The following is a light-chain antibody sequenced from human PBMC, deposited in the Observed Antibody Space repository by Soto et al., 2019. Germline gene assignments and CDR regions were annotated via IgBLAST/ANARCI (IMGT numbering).Light chain of an antibody. CDR3: CSFAGSSPFVL. V-gene: IGLV2-23*03. Sequence: QSVLTQPASVSGSPGQSITISCTGTSSDIGAYSLVSWYQQHPGKAPKLIIFEGSERPSGVSTRFSGSKSGNTASLTVSGLQPEDEALYYCCSFAGSSPFVLFGGGTQLTVL. CDR2: EGS. J-gene: IGLJ2*01. CDR1: SSDIGAYSL.